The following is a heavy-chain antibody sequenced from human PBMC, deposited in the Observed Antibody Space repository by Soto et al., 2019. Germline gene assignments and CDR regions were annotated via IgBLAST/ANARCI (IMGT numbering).Heavy chain of an antibody. Sequence: SETLSLTCTVSGGSVSSGDYNWSWIRQPPGKGLEWIGYVYYSGSTNYSPSLKSRVTISVDTSKNQFSLKLTSVTAADTAVYYCARDRKSRGRLDPWGQGTLVTVSS. CDR2: VYYSGST. V-gene: IGHV4-61*08. CDR1: GGSVSSGDYN. J-gene: IGHJ5*02. CDR3: ARDRKSRGRLDP.